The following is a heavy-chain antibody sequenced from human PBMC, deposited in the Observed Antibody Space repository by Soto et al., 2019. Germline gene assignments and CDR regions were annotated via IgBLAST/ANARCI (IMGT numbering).Heavy chain of an antibody. D-gene: IGHD6-19*01. CDR1: GFTVSNNY. CDR3: AKEGEHSSGWANFDY. Sequence: PGGSLRLSCAASGFTVSNNYMSWVRQAPGKGLEYVSVIYSGGGTYYADSVKGRFTISRDNSKNTLYLQMNSLGAEDTAVYYCAKEGEHSSGWANFDYWGQGTLVTVSS. V-gene: IGHV3-66*01. J-gene: IGHJ4*02. CDR2: IYSGGGT.